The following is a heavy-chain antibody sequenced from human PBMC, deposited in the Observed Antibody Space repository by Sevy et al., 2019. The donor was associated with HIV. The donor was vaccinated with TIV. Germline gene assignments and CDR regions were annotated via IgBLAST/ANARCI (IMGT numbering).Heavy chain of an antibody. CDR3: ARDYRRDFWSGYSNYFDP. J-gene: IGHJ5*02. CDR1: GDSITRYF. V-gene: IGHV4-59*01. D-gene: IGHD3-3*01. CDR2: MYHSGST. Sequence: SETLSHTCTVSGDSITRYFWSWIRQPPGKGLEWIGYMYHSGSTNYNPSLKRRVSLSIDTSKNEFSLTLSSVTAADTAVYYCARDYRRDFWSGYSNYFDPWGPGILVTVSS.